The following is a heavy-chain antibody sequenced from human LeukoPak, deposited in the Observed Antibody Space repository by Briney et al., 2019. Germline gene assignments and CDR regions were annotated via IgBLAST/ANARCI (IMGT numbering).Heavy chain of an antibody. CDR1: GGSFSGYY. J-gene: IGHJ5*02. Sequence: PSETLSLTRAVYGGSFSGYYWSWIRQPPGKGLEWIGEINHSGSTNYNPSLKSRVTISVDTSKNQFSLKLSSVTAADTAVYYCARPPRWLVTGKRWFDPWGQGTLVTVSS. CDR2: INHSGST. V-gene: IGHV4-34*01. CDR3: ARPPRWLVTGKRWFDP. D-gene: IGHD6-19*01.